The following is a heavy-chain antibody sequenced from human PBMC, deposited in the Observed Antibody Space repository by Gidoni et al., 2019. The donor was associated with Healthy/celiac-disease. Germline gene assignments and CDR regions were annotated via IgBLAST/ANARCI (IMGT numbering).Heavy chain of an antibody. Sequence: EVQLVESGGGLVKPGGSLRLSCAASGFNFSNAWMSWVRQAPGKGLEWVGRIKSKTDGWTTDYAAPVKGRFTISRDDSKNTLYLQMNSLKTEDTAVYYCTTEGITMIVVVMEPGMDVWGQGTTVTVSS. D-gene: IGHD3-22*01. J-gene: IGHJ6*02. CDR1: GFNFSNAW. CDR3: TTEGITMIVVVMEPGMDV. V-gene: IGHV3-15*01. CDR2: IKSKTDGWTT.